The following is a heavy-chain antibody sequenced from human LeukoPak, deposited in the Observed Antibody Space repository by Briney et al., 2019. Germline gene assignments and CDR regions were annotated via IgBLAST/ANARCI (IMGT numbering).Heavy chain of an antibody. V-gene: IGHV4-39*07. D-gene: IGHD5-12*01. CDR1: GGSISSSSYY. J-gene: IGHJ6*03. CDR2: IYYSGTT. Sequence: SETLSLTCNVSGGSISSSSYYWGWIRQPPGKGLELIGNIYYSGTTYYNPSLKSRVTISVDTSKNQFSLKLSSVTAADTAVYYCAKIPRGYSGYGSYYYMDVWGKGTTVTVSS. CDR3: AKIPRGYSGYGSYYYMDV.